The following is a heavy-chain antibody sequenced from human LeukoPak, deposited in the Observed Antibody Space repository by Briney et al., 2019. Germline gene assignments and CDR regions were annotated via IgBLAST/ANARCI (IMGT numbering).Heavy chain of an antibody. CDR1: GGSIHTSSYY. CDR2: VYKTETA. Sequence: PSETLSLTCIVAGGSIHTSSYYWGWIRQPPGKGLEWIGTVYKTETAYYSPSLKSRVTISVDTSKNQFSLKLSSVTAADTAVYYCARHSRIQLWLSNWFDPWGQGTLVTVSS. J-gene: IGHJ5*02. V-gene: IGHV4-39*01. CDR3: ARHSRIQLWLSNWFDP. D-gene: IGHD5-18*01.